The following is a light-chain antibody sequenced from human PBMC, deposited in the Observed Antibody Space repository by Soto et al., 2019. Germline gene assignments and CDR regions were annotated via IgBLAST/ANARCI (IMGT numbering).Light chain of an antibody. CDR2: DNT. Sequence: QSVLTQPPSVSGAAGQRVTISCTGSRSNLGANYAVHWYQQLPGTAPKLLIYDNTKRPSGVPDRFSGSKSGTSASLAITGLQAEDEAYYFCQSYDTSPVFGGGNKLTVL. J-gene: IGLJ2*01. CDR1: RSNLGANYA. V-gene: IGLV1-40*01. CDR3: QSYDTSPV.